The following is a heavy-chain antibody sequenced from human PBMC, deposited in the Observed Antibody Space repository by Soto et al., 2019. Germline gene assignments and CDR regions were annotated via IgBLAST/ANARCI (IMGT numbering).Heavy chain of an antibody. CDR1: GGTFSPYT. CDR3: TRDWEITVSTWSFGGF. V-gene: IGHV1-69*08. J-gene: IGHJ4*02. CDR2: IIPFHGVT. D-gene: IGHD3-10*01. Sequence: QVQLVQSGAEVKKPGSSVKVSCKASGGTFSPYTINWVRQAPGQGLEWMGRIIPFHGVTNYAQNFQTRGTITADKSTSTAYMELSGLRFEDTAMYYCTRDWEITVSTWSFGGFWGRGTLVTVSS.